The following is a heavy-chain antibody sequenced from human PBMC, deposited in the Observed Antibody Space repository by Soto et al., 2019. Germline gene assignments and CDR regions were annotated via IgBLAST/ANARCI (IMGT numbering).Heavy chain of an antibody. J-gene: IGHJ5*02. CDR3: ARASDIVVVVAATEGWFDP. CDR2: IYYSGST. D-gene: IGHD2-15*01. Sequence: QVQLQESGPGLVKPSETLSLTCTVSGGSISSYHWSWIRQPPGKGLEWIGYIYYSGSTNYNPSLKSRVTISVDTSKNQFSLKLSSVTAADTAVYYCARASDIVVVVAATEGWFDPWGQGTLVTVSS. CDR1: GGSISSYH. V-gene: IGHV4-59*01.